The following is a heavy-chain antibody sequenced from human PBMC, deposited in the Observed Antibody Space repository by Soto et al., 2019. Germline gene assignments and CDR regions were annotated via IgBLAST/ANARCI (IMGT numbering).Heavy chain of an antibody. CDR3: AGELAVAASGYYGMDV. V-gene: IGHV1-69*13. D-gene: IGHD6-19*01. J-gene: IGHJ6*02. Sequence: SVKVSCKASGGTFSSYAISWVRQAPGQGLEWMGGIIPIFGTANYAQKFQGRVTITADESTSTTYMELSSLRSEDTAVYYCAGELAVAASGYYGMDVWGQGTTVTVSS. CDR2: IIPIFGTA. CDR1: GGTFSSYA.